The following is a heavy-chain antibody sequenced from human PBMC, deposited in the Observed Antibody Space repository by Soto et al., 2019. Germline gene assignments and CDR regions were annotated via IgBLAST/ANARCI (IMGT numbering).Heavy chain of an antibody. J-gene: IGHJ4*02. V-gene: IGHV3-23*01. D-gene: IGHD3-9*01. CDR3: AIIMTGYYSPFDY. CDR2: ISGSGDTT. CDR1: GFIFSSYA. Sequence: EVQLFESGGGLVQSGGSLRLSCAGSGFIFSSYAMTWVRQAPGKGLEWVSSISGSGDTTYYADSVRGRFIISTDNSKNTLWLQMNSLRAEDTAVYYCAIIMTGYYSPFDYWGQGTLVTVSS.